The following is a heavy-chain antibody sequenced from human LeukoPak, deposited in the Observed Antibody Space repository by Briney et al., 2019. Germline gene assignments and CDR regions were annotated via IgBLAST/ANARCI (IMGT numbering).Heavy chain of an antibody. D-gene: IGHD6-13*01. J-gene: IGHJ4*02. CDR1: GFAFSSFS. CDR3: ARDGEMQYISSWYENDY. Sequence: KSGGSLRLSCAASGFAFSSFSMNWVRQAPGKGLEWVSSITSSSDYIYYADSVKGRFTISRDNAKNSLYLQMSSLRAEDTAVYYCARDGEMQYISSWYENDYWGQGTLVTVSS. V-gene: IGHV3-21*01. CDR2: ITSSSDYI.